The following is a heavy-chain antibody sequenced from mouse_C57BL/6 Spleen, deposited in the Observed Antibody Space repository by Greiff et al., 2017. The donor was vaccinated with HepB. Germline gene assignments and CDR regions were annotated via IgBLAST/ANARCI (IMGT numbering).Heavy chain of an antibody. CDR3: ARDGSSPYWYFDV. CDR1: GFTFSSYG. D-gene: IGHD1-1*01. CDR2: ISSGGSYT. V-gene: IGHV5-6*01. Sequence: EVQGVESGGDLVKPGGSLKLSCAASGFTFSSYGMSWVRQTPDKRLEWVATISSGGSYTYYPDSVKGRFTISRDNAKNTLYLQMSSLKSEDTAMYYCARDGSSPYWYFDVWGTGTTVTVSS. J-gene: IGHJ1*03.